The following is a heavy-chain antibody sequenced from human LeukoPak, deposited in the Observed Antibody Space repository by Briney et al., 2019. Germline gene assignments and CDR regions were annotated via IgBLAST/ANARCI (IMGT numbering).Heavy chain of an antibody. J-gene: IGHJ6*02. D-gene: IGHD4-11*01. V-gene: IGHV3-30-3*01. CDR1: GFTSSSYA. CDR2: ISYDGSNK. Sequence: PGGSLRLSCAASGFTSSSYAMHWVRQAPGKGLEWVAVISYDGSNKYYADSVKGRFTISRDNSKYTLYLQMNSLRAEDTAVYYCARALGTTVTSAYYYYYYGMDVWGQGTTVTVSS. CDR3: ARALGTTVTSAYYYYYYGMDV.